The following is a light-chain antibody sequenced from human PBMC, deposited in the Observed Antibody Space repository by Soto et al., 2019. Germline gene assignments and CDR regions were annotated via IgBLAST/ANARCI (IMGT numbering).Light chain of an antibody. Sequence: IQLTQSPSSLSASVGDRVTITCRASQGISSYLAWYQQKPGKAPTLLIYSASTLQSGVPSRFSGSGAGTDFTLTISSLQPEDFATYYCRQLNSYTLTFGPGTKVDIK. CDR1: QGISSY. V-gene: IGKV1-9*01. CDR2: SAS. CDR3: RQLNSYTLT. J-gene: IGKJ3*01.